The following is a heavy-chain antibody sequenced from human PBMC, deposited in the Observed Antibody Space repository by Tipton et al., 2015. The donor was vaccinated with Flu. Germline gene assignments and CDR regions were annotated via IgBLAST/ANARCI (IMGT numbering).Heavy chain of an antibody. V-gene: IGHV4-59*01. CDR1: GGSLSYYY. D-gene: IGHD3-10*01. CDR2: SYYSGST. Sequence: TLSLTCTVSGGSLSYYYWNWIRQPPGKGLEWIGFSYYSGSTAYNPALKSRVTISVDTSRNQFSLNLKSVTAADTAVYYCARDRGWPAALDFWSQGILLAVSS. CDR3: ARDRGWPAALDF. J-gene: IGHJ4*02.